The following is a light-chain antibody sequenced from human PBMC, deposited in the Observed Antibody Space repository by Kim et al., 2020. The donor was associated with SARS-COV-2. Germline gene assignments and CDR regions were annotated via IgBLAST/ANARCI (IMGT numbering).Light chain of an antibody. V-gene: IGKV3-15*01. CDR1: QSVSTK. CDR2: GAS. Sequence: EIVMTQSPATLSVSPGERATLSCRASQSVSTKLAWYHHKPGQAPRLLISGASTRATGIPARFGGSGSGTEFTLTISSLQSEDFGVYSCQQYNAWPRTFGEGTKVDIK. J-gene: IGKJ1*01. CDR3: QQYNAWPRT.